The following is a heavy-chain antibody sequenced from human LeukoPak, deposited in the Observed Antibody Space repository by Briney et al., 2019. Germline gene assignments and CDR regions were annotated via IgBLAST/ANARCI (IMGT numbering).Heavy chain of an antibody. CDR3: AKVVVVVAASERTFDY. CDR2: ISGSGGST. V-gene: IGHV3-23*01. CDR1: GFTFSSYA. D-gene: IGHD2-15*01. J-gene: IGHJ4*02. Sequence: GGPLRLSCAASGFTFSSYAMSWVRQAPGKGLEWVSAISGSGGSTYYADSVKGRFTISRDNSKNTLYLQMNSLRAEDTAVYYCAKVVVVVAASERTFDYWGQGPLVTVSS.